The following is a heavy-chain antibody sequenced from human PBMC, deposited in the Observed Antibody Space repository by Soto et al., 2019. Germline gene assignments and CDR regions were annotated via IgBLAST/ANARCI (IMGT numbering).Heavy chain of an antibody. CDR2: ISAYNGDT. J-gene: IGHJ4*02. CDR1: GYKFSNHD. CDR3: ARDHLRSSDY. Sequence: AAVKVSCKASGYKFSNHDFSWVRQAPGQGLEWMGMISAYNGDTNYAQNLQGRVTMTRDTSTSTVYMELSSLRSEDTAVYYCARDHLRSSDYWGQGTLVTVSS. V-gene: IGHV1-18*01.